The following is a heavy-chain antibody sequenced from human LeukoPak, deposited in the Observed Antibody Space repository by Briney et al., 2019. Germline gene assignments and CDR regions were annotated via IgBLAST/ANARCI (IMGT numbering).Heavy chain of an antibody. CDR3: ARHHHGMDV. CDR2: INYSGST. V-gene: IGHV4-59*08. Sequence: KSSETLSLNCTVSGCSISRYYWSWLRQPPGKGLEWIGYINYSGSTNYNPSLKSRVTISVDTSKNQCSLKLTSVTAADTAVYYCARHHHGMDVWGQGTTVTVSS. CDR1: GCSISRYY. J-gene: IGHJ6*02.